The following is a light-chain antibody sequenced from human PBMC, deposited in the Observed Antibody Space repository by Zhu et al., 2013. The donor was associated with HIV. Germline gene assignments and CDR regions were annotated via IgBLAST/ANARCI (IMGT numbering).Light chain of an antibody. Sequence: QLVLTQSPSASASLGASVKLTCTLSSGXTTTPCMASAAAQKGPRYLMKLNSDGSHIKGDGIPDRFSGSSSGAERYLTISSLQSDDEADYYCQTWDTGVVFGGGTKLTVL. J-gene: IGLJ2*01. CDR2: LNSDGSH. V-gene: IGLV4-69*01. CDR1: SGXTTTP. CDR3: QTWDTGVV.